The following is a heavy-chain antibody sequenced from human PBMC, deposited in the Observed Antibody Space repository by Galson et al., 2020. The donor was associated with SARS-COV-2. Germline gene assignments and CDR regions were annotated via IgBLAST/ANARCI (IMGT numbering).Heavy chain of an antibody. J-gene: IGHJ4*02. V-gene: IGHV3-21*01. D-gene: IGHD3-22*01. CDR2: ISSSSSYI. CDR3: ARGPHYYDSSGYYGLDY. CDR1: GFTFSSYS. Sequence: GGSLSLSCAASGFTFSSYSMNWVRQAPGKGLEWVSSISSSSSYIYYADSVKGRFTISRDNAKNSLYLQMNSLRAEDTAVYYCARGPHYYDSSGYYGLDYWGQGTLVTVSS.